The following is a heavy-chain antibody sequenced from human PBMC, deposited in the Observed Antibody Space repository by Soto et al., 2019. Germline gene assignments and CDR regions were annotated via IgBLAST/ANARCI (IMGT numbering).Heavy chain of an antibody. Sequence: GASVKVSCKTSGYPFINFLIHWVRQAPGQGLEWMGNLNPSGDSTVYAPNFQDRVTMTGDTSTSTVYMELSSLTSEDTAMYYCAREFPSTYWFDPWGQGTLVTVSS. CDR1: GYPFINFL. V-gene: IGHV1-46*01. CDR2: LNPSGDST. J-gene: IGHJ5*02. CDR3: AREFPSTYWFDP. D-gene: IGHD3-16*01.